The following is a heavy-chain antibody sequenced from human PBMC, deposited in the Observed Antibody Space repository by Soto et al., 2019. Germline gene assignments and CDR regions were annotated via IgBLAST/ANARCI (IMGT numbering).Heavy chain of an antibody. J-gene: IGHJ4*02. Sequence: QVQLQESGPGLVKPSQTLSLTCTVSGGSISSGNYYWSWIRQPPGKGLEGIGFISYSGSTYYNASLKSRVTISVDMSKNQFSLNLNSVTAADTAVYYCATMGTPATGLYYFDYWGQGTLVTVSS. V-gene: IGHV4-30-4*01. CDR2: ISYSGST. D-gene: IGHD1-7*01. CDR3: ATMGTPATGLYYFDY. CDR1: GGSISSGNYY.